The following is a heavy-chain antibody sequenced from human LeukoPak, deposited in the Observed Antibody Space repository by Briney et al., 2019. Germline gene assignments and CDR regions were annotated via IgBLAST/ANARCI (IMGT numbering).Heavy chain of an antibody. J-gene: IGHJ4*02. CDR1: GFAFSRNE. Sequence: GGSLRLSRAASGFAFSRNEMSWVRQAPGKGLEWVSSIGGSGTRTYYADSVKGRFTISRDTSKNTLYLQMNSLRAEDAAVYYCAKYRGFGDSYDSWGQGTLVTVSS. CDR2: IGGSGTRT. V-gene: IGHV3-23*01. CDR3: AKYRGFGDSYDS. D-gene: IGHD3-10*01.